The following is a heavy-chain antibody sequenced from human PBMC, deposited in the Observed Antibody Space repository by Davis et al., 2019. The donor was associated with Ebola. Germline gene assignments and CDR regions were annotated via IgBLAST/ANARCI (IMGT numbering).Heavy chain of an antibody. CDR1: GFTFSSYG. CDR3: ATLSLGYCRSTSCYGYYYMDV. Sequence: PGGSLRLSCAASGFTFSSYGMHWVRQAPGKGLEWVAVIWYDGSKNYYVDSVKGRFTISRDNSKNTLYLQMNSLRAEDTAVYYCATLSLGYCRSTSCYGYYYMDVWGKGTTVTVSS. D-gene: IGHD2-2*01. J-gene: IGHJ6*03. V-gene: IGHV3-33*01. CDR2: IWYDGSKN.